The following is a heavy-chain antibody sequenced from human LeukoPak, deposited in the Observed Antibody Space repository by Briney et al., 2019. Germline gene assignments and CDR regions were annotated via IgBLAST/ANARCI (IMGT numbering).Heavy chain of an antibody. J-gene: IGHJ4*02. CDR2: INDSGST. Sequence: PSGTLPLTCAVHGESFSGYHWSWIRQTPGKGLEWIGEINDSGSTSCSPSLKSRVSISVDTSKNQFSLKLTSVTAADTAVYYCARVIDYDTSGYYLGYWGQGTRVTVSS. D-gene: IGHD3-22*01. CDR1: GESFSGYH. CDR3: ARVIDYDTSGYYLGY. V-gene: IGHV4-34*01.